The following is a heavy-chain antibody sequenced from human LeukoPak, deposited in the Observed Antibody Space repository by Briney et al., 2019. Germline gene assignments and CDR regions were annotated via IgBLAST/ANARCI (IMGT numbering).Heavy chain of an antibody. CDR1: GFTFSSYG. D-gene: IGHD1-26*01. V-gene: IGHV3-33*06. CDR3: EKEGSDLTLVGATHFDY. Sequence: GGSLRLSCAASGFTFSSYGMHWVRQAPGKGLEWVAVIWYDGSNKYYADSVKGRFTISRDNSKNTLYLQMNSLRAEDTAVYYCEKEGSDLTLVGATHFDYWGQGTLVTVSS. CDR2: IWYDGSNK. J-gene: IGHJ4*02.